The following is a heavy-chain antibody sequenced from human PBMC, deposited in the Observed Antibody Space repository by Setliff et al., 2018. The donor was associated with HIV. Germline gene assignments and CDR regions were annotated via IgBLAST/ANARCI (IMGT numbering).Heavy chain of an antibody. CDR2: ISSSSSYI. Sequence: ETLSLTCAVYGGSFSGYHWSWIRQAPGKGLEWVSSISSSSSYIYYADSVKGRFTISRDNAKNSLYLQMNSLRAEDTAVYYCARGNDGNDILTGSFYYYYMDVWGKGTTVTVSS. J-gene: IGHJ6*03. D-gene: IGHD3-9*01. V-gene: IGHV3-21*01. CDR3: ARGNDGNDILTGSFYYYYMDV. CDR1: GGSFSGYH.